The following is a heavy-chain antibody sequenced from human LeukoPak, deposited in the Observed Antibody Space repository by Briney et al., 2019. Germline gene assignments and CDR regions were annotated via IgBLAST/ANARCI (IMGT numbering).Heavy chain of an antibody. V-gene: IGHV4-30-4*01. J-gene: IGHJ4*02. D-gene: IGHD3-16*02. CDR3: ARVGLDYVWGSYREFDY. Sequence: SQTLSLTCTVSGGSISSGDYYWSWIRQPPGKFLEWIGYIYYSGSTYYNPSLKSRVTISVDTSKNQFSLKLSSVTAADTAVYYCARVGLDYVWGSYREFDYWGQGTLVTVSS. CDR1: GGSISSGDYY. CDR2: IYYSGST.